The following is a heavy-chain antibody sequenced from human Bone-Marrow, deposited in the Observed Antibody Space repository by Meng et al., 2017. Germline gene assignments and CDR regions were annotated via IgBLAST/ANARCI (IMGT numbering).Heavy chain of an antibody. D-gene: IGHD4-17*01. V-gene: IGHV1-69*13. CDR2: IIPIFGTA. J-gene: IGHJ6*02. CDR1: GYTFTSYG. CDR3: ARDGGDYQEEDYYYYGMDV. Sequence: QGHVGQAGAEVKKPGASVKVSCKVSGYTFTSYGISWVRQAPGQGLEWMGGIIPIFGTANYAQKFQGRVTITADESTSTAYMELSSLRSEDTAVYYCARDGGDYQEEDYYYYGMDVWGQGTTVTVSS.